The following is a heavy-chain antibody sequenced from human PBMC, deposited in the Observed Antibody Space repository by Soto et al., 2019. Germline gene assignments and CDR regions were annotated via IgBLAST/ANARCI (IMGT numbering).Heavy chain of an antibody. CDR1: GFDFSGSD. V-gene: IGHV3-48*03. CDR2: ITGSGGVT. Sequence: EVQLVESGGALVQPGGSLRLSCIASGFDFSGSDMNWFRQAAGKGLEWVASITGSGGVTVDADCVKGRFSISSDNAKNSLCLDISDLTDDDTGVYYCAKVAPFMQGSPFWGQVTLVTDSS. CDR3: AKVAPFMQGSPF. J-gene: IGHJ4*02. D-gene: IGHD3-16*01.